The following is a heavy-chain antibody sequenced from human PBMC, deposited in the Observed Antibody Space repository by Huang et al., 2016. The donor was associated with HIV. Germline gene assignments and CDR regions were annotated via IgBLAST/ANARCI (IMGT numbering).Heavy chain of an antibody. D-gene: IGHD6-19*01. CDR3: AGRAAVAGYYFDY. Sequence: VQLVQSGAEVRKPGASLKISCKGSGYSFANYWIGWVHQTPGQGLGWRGINHPGDSDTRYGPAFQGQVTISDDKSITTAWLQWSSLKVSDTAMYYCAGRAAVAGYYFDYWGQGTLITVSS. V-gene: IGHV5-51*07. J-gene: IGHJ4*02. CDR2: NHPGDSDT. CDR1: GYSFANYW.